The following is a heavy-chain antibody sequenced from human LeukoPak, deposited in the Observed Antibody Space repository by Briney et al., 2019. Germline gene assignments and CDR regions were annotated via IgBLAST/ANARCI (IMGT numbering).Heavy chain of an antibody. CDR3: AKLPLTAWAGPFDY. CDR1: GFTFSSYG. J-gene: IGHJ4*02. CDR2: ISYDGSNK. V-gene: IGHV3-30*18. Sequence: GRSLRLSCAASGFTFSSYGMHWVRQAPGKGLEWVAVISYDGSNKYYADSVKGRFTISRDNSKNTLYLQMNSLRAEDTAVYYCAKLPLTAWAGPFDYWGQGTLVTVSS.